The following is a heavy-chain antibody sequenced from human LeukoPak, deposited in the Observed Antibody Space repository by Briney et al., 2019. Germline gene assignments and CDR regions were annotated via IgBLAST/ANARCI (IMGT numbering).Heavy chain of an antibody. J-gene: IGHJ4*02. CDR2: IHYSGST. D-gene: IGHD3-22*01. Sequence: SETLSLTCTVSGGSISSGGYYWSWIRQHPEKGLEWIGNIHYSGSTYYNPTLKSRVTISLDTSKNQFSLKLRSVTAADTAMYYCARAVVLYYDGSGYSTRFDYWGQGTLVTVSP. CDR1: GGSISSGGYY. V-gene: IGHV4-31*03. CDR3: ARAVVLYYDGSGYSTRFDY.